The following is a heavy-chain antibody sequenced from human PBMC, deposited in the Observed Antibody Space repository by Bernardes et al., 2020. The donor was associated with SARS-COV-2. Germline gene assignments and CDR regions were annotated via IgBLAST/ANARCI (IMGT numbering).Heavy chain of an antibody. V-gene: IGHV1-24*01. J-gene: IGHJ4*02. Sequence: ASVKVSCKVSGYTLTELSMHWVRQAPGKGLEWMGGFDPEDGETIYAQKFQGRVTMTEDTSTDTAYMELSSLRSEDTAVYYCALSSGRSWAFDYWGQGTLVTVSS. CDR2: FDPEDGET. D-gene: IGHD3-10*01. CDR3: ALSSGRSWAFDY. CDR1: GYTLTELS.